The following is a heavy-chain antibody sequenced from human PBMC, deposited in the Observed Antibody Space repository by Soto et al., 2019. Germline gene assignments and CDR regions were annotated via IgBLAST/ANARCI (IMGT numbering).Heavy chain of an antibody. CDR3: ARDEGYKRNHGGWVDH. Sequence: QVQLVQSGAEVKKPGASVKVSCKSSGYTFTSYGISWVRQAPGQGLEWMGWISGYNGNTNYAQKLQGRVTMTTDTSTSPAYLELSRLRSDDTAVYYCARDEGYKRNHGGWVDHWGQGTLVTVSS. CDR2: ISGYNGNT. J-gene: IGHJ4*02. CDR1: GYTFTSYG. V-gene: IGHV1-18*01. D-gene: IGHD1-1*01.